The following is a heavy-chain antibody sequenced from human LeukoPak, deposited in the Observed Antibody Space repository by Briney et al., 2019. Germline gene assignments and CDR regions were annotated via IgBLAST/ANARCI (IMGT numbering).Heavy chain of an antibody. V-gene: IGHV3-23*01. CDR1: GFSSHNFA. J-gene: IGHJ4*02. CDR3: AKADTPLPLRGPYFDY. CDR2: ISGSGDTT. Sequence: GRSLRLSCAASGFSSHNFAMSWVRQPPGKGREWVSTISGSGDTTYYADSVKGRFTISKDNSKNTLYLQLNSLRVEDTAVYFCAKADTPLPLRGPYFDYWGKGALVTVSS. D-gene: IGHD3-16*01.